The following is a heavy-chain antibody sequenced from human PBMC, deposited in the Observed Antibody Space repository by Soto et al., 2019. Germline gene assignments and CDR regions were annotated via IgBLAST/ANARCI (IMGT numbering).Heavy chain of an antibody. V-gene: IGHV3-7*03. CDR3: ARDGEANIVVVPAAIWSYYYYYGMDV. CDR2: IKQDGSEK. CDR1: GFTFSSYW. J-gene: IGHJ6*02. Sequence: PGGSLRLSCAASGFTFSSYWMSWVRQAPGKGLEWVANIKQDGSEKYYVDSVKGRFTISRDNAKNSLYLQMNSLRAEDTAAYYCARDGEANIVVVPAAIWSYYYYYGMDVWGQGTTVTVSS. D-gene: IGHD2-2*02.